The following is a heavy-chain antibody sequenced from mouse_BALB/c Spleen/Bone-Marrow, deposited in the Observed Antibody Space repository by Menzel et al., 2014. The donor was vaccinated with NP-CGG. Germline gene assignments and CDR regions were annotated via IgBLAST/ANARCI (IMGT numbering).Heavy chain of an antibody. CDR3: AMITTGAWFAY. V-gene: IGHV14-3*02. J-gene: IGHJ3*01. CDR1: GFNIKDTY. CDR2: IDPASGNT. D-gene: IGHD2-4*01. Sequence: VQLQQSGAELVKPGASVKLSCTASGFNIKDTYMHWVKQRPEQGLEWIGRIDPASGNTKYDPKFQGKATITADTSSNTAYLQLSSLTSEDTAVYYCAMITTGAWFAYWGQGTLVTVSA.